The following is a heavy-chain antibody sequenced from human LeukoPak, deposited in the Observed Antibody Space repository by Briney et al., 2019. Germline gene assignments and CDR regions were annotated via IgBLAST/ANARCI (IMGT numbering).Heavy chain of an antibody. CDR2: INPNSGGT. CDR3: ARVAGELRFYYYYMDV. CDR1: GYTFTGYY. D-gene: IGHD5-12*01. Sequence: ASVKVSCKASGYTFTGYYMHWVRQAPGQGLEWMGWINPNSGGTNYAQKFQGRVTMTRDTSISTAYMELSRLRSDDTAVYYCARVAGELRFYYYYMDVWGKGTTVTVSS. V-gene: IGHV1-2*02. J-gene: IGHJ6*03.